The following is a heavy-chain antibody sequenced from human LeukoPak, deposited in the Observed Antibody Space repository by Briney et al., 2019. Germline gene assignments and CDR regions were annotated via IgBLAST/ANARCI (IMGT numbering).Heavy chain of an antibody. V-gene: IGHV1-69*05. D-gene: IGHD6-19*01. CDR2: VIPIFGTA. Sequence: SVKVSCKASGGTFSSYAISWVRQAPGQGLEWMGGVIPIFGTANYAQKFQGGVTMTRDTSTSTAYMELSSLRSEDTAVYYCARVKGQWLVLRNYYFDYWGQGTLVTVSS. CDR1: GGTFSSYA. CDR3: ARVKGQWLVLRNYYFDY. J-gene: IGHJ4*02.